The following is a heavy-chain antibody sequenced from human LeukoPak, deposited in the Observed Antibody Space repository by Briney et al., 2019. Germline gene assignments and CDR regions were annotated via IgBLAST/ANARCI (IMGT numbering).Heavy chain of an antibody. V-gene: IGHV4-34*01. CDR1: GGSFSGYY. J-gene: IGHJ5*02. Sequence: SETLSLTCAVYGGSFSGYYWSWIRRPPGGGLEWIGEINHSGSTNYNPSLKSRVTISVDTSKNQFSLKQSSVTAADTAVYYCARGRYCSSTSCYRFRFDPWGQGTLVTVSS. CDR3: ARGRYCSSTSCYRFRFDP. D-gene: IGHD2-2*01. CDR2: INHSGST.